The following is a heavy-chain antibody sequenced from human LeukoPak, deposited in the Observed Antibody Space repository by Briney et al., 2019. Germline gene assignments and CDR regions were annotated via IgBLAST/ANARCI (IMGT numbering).Heavy chain of an antibody. V-gene: IGHV3-74*01. CDR1: GFKFSSYW. D-gene: IGHD6-19*01. CDR2: IKSDGSST. Sequence: GGSLRLSCAASGFKFSSYWMHWVRQAPGKGLVWVSRIKSDGSSTSYADSVKGRFTISRDNAKNSLYLQMNSLRAEDTAVYYCAKDVSGYSSGWNLYYCYYMDVWGKGTTVTISS. J-gene: IGHJ6*03. CDR3: AKDVSGYSSGWNLYYCYYMDV.